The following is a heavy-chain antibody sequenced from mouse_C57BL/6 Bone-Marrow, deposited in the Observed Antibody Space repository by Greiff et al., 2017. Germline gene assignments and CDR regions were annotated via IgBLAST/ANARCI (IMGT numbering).Heavy chain of an antibody. CDR2: IYPGSGST. J-gene: IGHJ4*01. Sequence: QVQLQQPGAELVKPGASVKMSCKASGYTFTSYWITWVKQRPGQGLEWIGDIYPGSGSTNYNEKFKSKATLTVDTSSSTAYMQLSSLTSEDSTVYYCARTFTSCGSSLYYAMDYWSQGTSVTVSS. CDR3: ARTFTSCGSSLYYAMDY. CDR1: GYTFTSYW. V-gene: IGHV1-55*01. D-gene: IGHD1-1*01.